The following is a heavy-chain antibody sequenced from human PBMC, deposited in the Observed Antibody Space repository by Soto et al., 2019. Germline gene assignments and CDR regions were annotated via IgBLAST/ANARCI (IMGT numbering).Heavy chain of an antibody. CDR1: GFTFSSYA. J-gene: IGHJ6*02. V-gene: IGHV3-23*01. CDR3: ANGNGVGANYKYDDRDV. CDR2: IGGTGGFVT. D-gene: IGHD1-26*01. Sequence: GWSLRLSFAASGFTFSSYAMSWVRQAPGKGLEWVSTIGGTGGFVTYYADSVKGRFTISRDNSKNTLYLQMDNLRAEDTAHYFCANGNGVGANYKYDDRDVWGGGTTVTVSS.